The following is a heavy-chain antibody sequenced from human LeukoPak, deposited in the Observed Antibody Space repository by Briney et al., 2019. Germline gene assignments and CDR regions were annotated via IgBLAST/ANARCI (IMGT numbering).Heavy chain of an antibody. CDR2: IRSKAYGGTT. D-gene: IGHD1-26*01. J-gene: IGHJ4*02. Sequence: GGSLRLSCTASGFTFGDYAMSWVRQAPGKGLEWVGFIRSKAYGGTTEYAASVKGRFTISRDDSKSIAYLQMNSLKTEDTAVYYCTRDASGSYYGPHFDYWGQGTLVTVSS. CDR1: GFTFGDYA. V-gene: IGHV3-49*04. CDR3: TRDASGSYYGPHFDY.